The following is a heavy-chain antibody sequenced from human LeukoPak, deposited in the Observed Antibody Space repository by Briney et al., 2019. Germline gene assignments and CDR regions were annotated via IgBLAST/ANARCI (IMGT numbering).Heavy chain of an antibody. Sequence: VSVKVSCKASGYTFTSYGISWVRQAPGQGLEWMGWISAYNGNTNYAQKLQGRVTMTTDTSTSTAYMELRSLRSDDTAVYYCARTGLGIWYWYFDLWGRGTLVTVSS. V-gene: IGHV1-18*04. CDR1: GYTFTSYG. CDR2: ISAYNGNT. CDR3: ARTGLGIWYWYFDL. D-gene: IGHD7-27*01. J-gene: IGHJ2*01.